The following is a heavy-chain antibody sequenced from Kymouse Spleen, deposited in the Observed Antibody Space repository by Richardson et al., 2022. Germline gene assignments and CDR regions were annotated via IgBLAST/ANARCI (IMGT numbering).Heavy chain of an antibody. Sequence: QVQLQQSGPGLVKPSQTLSLTCAISGDSVSSNSAAWNWIRQSPSRGLEWLGRTYYRSKWYNDYAVSVKSRITINPDTSKNQFSLQLNSVTPEDTAVYYCAREGLLWFGELSYYYGMDVWGQGTTVTVSS. V-gene: IGHV6-1*01. CDR3: AREGLLWFGELSYYYGMDV. CDR1: GDSVSSNSAA. D-gene: IGHD3-10*01. J-gene: IGHJ6*02. CDR2: TYYRSKWYN.